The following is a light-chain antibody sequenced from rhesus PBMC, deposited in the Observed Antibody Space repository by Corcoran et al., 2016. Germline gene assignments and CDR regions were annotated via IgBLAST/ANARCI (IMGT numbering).Light chain of an antibody. J-gene: IGKJ2*01. CDR3: QQYSNLYS. CDR2: GAS. Sequence: EIVMTQSPATLSLSPGERATLSCRASQSVSSYVAWYQQKPEQAPRLLIYGASSRATGIPNRVRGSGSGTDFTLTIGRLEPEDFAVYYWQQYSNLYSFGKGTKVEIK. CDR1: QSVSSY. V-gene: IGKV3S9*01.